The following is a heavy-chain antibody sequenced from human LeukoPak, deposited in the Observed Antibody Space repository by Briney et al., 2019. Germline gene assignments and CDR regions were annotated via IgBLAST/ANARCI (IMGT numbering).Heavy chain of an antibody. CDR3: ASPRQYSGYDYHGMDV. CDR1: GGTFSSYA. J-gene: IGHJ6*04. CDR2: IIPIFGTA. D-gene: IGHD1-26*01. V-gene: IGHV1-69*13. Sequence: PRASVKVSCKASGGTFSSYAISWVRQAPGQGLEWMGGIIPIFGTANYAQKFQGRVTITADESTSTAYKELSSLRSEDTAVYYCASPRQYSGYDYHGMDVWGKGTTVTVSS.